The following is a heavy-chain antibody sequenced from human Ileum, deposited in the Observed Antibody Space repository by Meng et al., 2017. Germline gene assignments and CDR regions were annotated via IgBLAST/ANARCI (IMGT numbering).Heavy chain of an antibody. Sequence: QLQLQESGPGLVKPSQTLSLMCTVSGGSISSSSHCCDWIRQPPGKGLGWIGSICYSGNTYYNPSLKSRVSMSVDTSKKQISLKLNSVTAADTAVYYCARRTGEVDLLDYWGQGTLVTVSS. J-gene: IGHJ4*02. CDR1: GGSISSSSHC. D-gene: IGHD7-27*01. V-gene: IGHV4-39*01. CDR3: ARRTGEVDLLDY. CDR2: ICYSGNT.